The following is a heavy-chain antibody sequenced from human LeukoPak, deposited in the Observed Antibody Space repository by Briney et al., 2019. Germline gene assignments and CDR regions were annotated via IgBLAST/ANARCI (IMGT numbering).Heavy chain of an antibody. CDR2: INHSGST. V-gene: IGHV4-34*01. D-gene: IGHD5-18*01. J-gene: IGHJ5*02. CDR3: ARGKGLNAGYGYGRQRYDWFDP. CDR1: GGSFSGYY. Sequence: SETLSLTCAVYGGSFSGYYWSWIRQPPGKGLEWIGEINHSGSTNYNPSLKSRVTISVDTSKNQFSLKLSSVTAADTAVYYCARGKGLNAGYGYGRQRYDWFDPWGQGTLVTVSS.